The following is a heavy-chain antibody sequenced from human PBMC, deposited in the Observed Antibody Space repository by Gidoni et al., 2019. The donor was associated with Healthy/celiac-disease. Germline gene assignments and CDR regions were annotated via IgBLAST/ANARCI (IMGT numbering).Heavy chain of an antibody. Sequence: EVQPLESWGGLVQPGGPLRLSCSASGFTFSSYARSWVPQAPGKGLAWVSAISGSGGSTYYADSVKGRFNISRDNSKNTLYLQMNSLRAEDTSVYYCAKESVAAADTFDYWGQGTLVTVSS. D-gene: IGHD6-13*01. CDR2: ISGSGGST. CDR1: GFTFSSYA. J-gene: IGHJ4*02. CDR3: AKESVAAADTFDY. V-gene: IGHV3-23*01.